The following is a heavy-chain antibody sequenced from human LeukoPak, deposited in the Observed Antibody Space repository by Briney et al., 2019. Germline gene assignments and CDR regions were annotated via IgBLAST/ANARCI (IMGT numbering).Heavy chain of an antibody. J-gene: IGHJ6*02. CDR1: GYSFTSYW. CDR3: ARQDCSGGSCLYGVDV. CDR2: IDPSDSYT. D-gene: IGHD2-15*01. Sequence: GESLKISCKGSGYSFTSYWISWVRQMPGKGLEWMGKIDPSDSYTNYSPSFQGHVTISADKSISTAYLQWSSLKASDTAMYYCARQDCSGGSCLYGVDVWGQGTKVTVSS. V-gene: IGHV5-10-1*01.